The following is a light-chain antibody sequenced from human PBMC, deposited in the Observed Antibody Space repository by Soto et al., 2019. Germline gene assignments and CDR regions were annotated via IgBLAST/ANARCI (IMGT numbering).Light chain of an antibody. Sequence: EIVLTQSPGTLSLSPGERATLSCRASQIVSTNYLAWYQQEPGQAPRILIYGPSTRATGIPDRFSGSGSGTDFTLTISRLEPEDFAVYYCHQYADYPQTFGQGTKVEIK. CDR1: QIVSTNY. CDR2: GPS. CDR3: HQYADYPQT. J-gene: IGKJ1*01. V-gene: IGKV3-20*01.